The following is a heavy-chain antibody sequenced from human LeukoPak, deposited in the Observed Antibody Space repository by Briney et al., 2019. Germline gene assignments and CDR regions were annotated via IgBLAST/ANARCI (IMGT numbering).Heavy chain of an antibody. CDR2: INTKGGLI. CDR3: AKSMKYSYGQFDY. D-gene: IGHD5-18*01. J-gene: IGHJ4*02. Sequence: PGGSLRLSCAASGLTFSRYNMNWVRQAPGGGLEWISHINTKGGLIYYANSVKGRFTISRDNAKNSLYLQMNSLRAEDTALYYCAKSMKYSYGQFDYWGQGILVTVSS. V-gene: IGHV3-48*04. CDR1: GLTFSRYN.